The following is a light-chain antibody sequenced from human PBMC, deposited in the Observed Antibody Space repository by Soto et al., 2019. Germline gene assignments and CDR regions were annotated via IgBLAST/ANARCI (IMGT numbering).Light chain of an antibody. V-gene: IGLV2-14*01. Sequence: QSALTQPASVSGSPGQSIAISCTGTSSDVGGHNYVSWYQQHPGEAPKLMIYDVSNRPSGVSNRFSGSKSGNTASLTISGLQAEDEADYYCSSYTSSTTLVFGGGTKLTVL. CDR1: SSDVGGHNY. CDR2: DVS. J-gene: IGLJ2*01. CDR3: SSYTSSTTLV.